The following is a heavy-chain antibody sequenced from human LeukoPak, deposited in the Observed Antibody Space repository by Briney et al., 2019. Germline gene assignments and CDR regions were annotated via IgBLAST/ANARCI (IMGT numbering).Heavy chain of an antibody. CDR1: GFTVSSNY. J-gene: IGHJ4*02. V-gene: IGHV3-53*01. Sequence: GGSLRLSCAASGFTVSSNYMSWVRQAPGKGLEWVSVIYSDGSTYYADSVKGRFSISRDNSKNTLYLQMNSLRAEDTAVYYCARDRRGYGDYSDYWGQGTLVTVSS. CDR2: IYSDGST. D-gene: IGHD4-17*01. CDR3: ARDRRGYGDYSDY.